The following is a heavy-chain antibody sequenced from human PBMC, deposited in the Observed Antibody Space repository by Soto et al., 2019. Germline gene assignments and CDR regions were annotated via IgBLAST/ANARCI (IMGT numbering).Heavy chain of an antibody. Sequence: EVQLVESGGGLVQPGGSLRLSRAASGFSVSNLFMTWVRQAPGKGLEWVSVISSDGSTYYADSVKGRFTISRDNSKNTLYLEMNSLRAGDTAVYYCARDTLGGAYDFRHGGQGTLVTVSS. CDR2: ISSDGST. CDR1: GFSVSNLF. CDR3: ARDTLGGAYDFRH. V-gene: IGHV3-66*01. J-gene: IGHJ4*02. D-gene: IGHD3-3*01.